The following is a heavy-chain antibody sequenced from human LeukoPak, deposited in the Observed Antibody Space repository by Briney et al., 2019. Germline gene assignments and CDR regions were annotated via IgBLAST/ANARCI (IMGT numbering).Heavy chain of an antibody. V-gene: IGHV3-48*01. CDR2: ITSTSYAI. CDR3: ARVAPGHDVGRGYFDY. CDR1: GLAFSTYS. D-gene: IGHD6-13*01. J-gene: IGHJ4*02. Sequence: PGGSLRLSCAASGLAFSTYSMKWVRQAPGKGLEWLSYITSTSYAIYYGDSVKGRFTISRDNAKNSLYLQMNSLRAEDTAVYYCARVAPGHDVGRGYFDYWGQGTLVTVSS.